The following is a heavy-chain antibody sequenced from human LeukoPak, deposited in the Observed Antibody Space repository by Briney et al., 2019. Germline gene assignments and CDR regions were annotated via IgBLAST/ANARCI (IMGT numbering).Heavy chain of an antibody. CDR2: ISYSGST. D-gene: IGHD3/OR15-3a*01. Sequence: SETLSLTCTVSGGSISSGGYSWSWIRQPPGKGLEWIGYISYSGSTYYNPSLKSRVTISLDTSKNQFSLKLSSVTAADTAVYYCARDKGGLGRGYYYMDVWGKGTTVTVSS. V-gene: IGHV4-30-4*07. J-gene: IGHJ6*03. CDR1: GGSISSGGYS. CDR3: ARDKGGLGRGYYYMDV.